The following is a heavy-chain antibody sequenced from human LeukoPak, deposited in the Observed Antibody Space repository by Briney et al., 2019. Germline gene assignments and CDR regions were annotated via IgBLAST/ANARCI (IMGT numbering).Heavy chain of an antibody. CDR3: ARGRFAELLYDI. Sequence: SETLSLTCTVAGYSISSGYYWGWLRQSPGKGLEWIASIYHTGETHYHPSLKSRVSISVDTSNNQFSLRSTSATAADTAMYYCARGRFAELLYDIWGQGTLVTVSS. J-gene: IGHJ4*02. CDR2: IYHTGET. D-gene: IGHD3-10*01. CDR1: GYSISSGYY. V-gene: IGHV4-38-2*02.